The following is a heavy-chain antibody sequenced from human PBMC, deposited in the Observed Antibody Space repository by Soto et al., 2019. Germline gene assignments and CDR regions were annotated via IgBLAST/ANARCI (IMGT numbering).Heavy chain of an antibody. CDR3: AKKRKYHGRTGDYVFDH. Sequence: PGGSLRLSCAASGSTFRSYGMHWVRQAPGKGLEWVAAISYDGSNKNYVDSVKGRFTISRDNSENTLYLQMKSLRAEDAAVYYCAKKRKYHGRTGDYVFDHWGQGTLVTVSS. CDR2: ISYDGSNK. CDR1: GSTFRSYG. V-gene: IGHV3-30*18. J-gene: IGHJ4*02. D-gene: IGHD3-16*01.